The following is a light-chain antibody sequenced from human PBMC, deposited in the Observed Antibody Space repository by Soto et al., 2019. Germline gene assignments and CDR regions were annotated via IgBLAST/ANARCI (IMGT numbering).Light chain of an antibody. CDR3: QQSFTTPLT. CDR2: GAS. CDR1: QTIGTY. V-gene: IGKV1-39*01. Sequence: IHDTQHPPCLSPSVGDTVIITCRSGQTIGTYLNWYLQKPGKAPKLLIYGASHLHSGVPSRFSGSGSGTDFTLTISSLQPEDFATYYCQQSFTTPLTFGGGTKVDIK. J-gene: IGKJ4*01.